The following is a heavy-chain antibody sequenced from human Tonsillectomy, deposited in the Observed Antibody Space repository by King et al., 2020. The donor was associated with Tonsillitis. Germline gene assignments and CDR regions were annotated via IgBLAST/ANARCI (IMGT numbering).Heavy chain of an antibody. V-gene: IGHV3-30*18. CDR3: AKATYCGGGCYSGRGFSNAFDI. Sequence: VQLVESGGGVVQPGRSLRLSCAASGFTFSSYGMHWVRQAPGKGLEWVAVISYDGSNKYYADSVKGRFTISRDNSKNTLYLQMNSLRAEDTAVFYCAKATYCGGGCYSGRGFSNAFDIWGQGTMVTVSS. J-gene: IGHJ3*02. D-gene: IGHD2-21*02. CDR1: GFTFSSYG. CDR2: ISYDGSNK.